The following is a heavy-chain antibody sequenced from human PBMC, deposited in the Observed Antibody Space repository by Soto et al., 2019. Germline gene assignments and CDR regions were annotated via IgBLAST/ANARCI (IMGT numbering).Heavy chain of an antibody. CDR3: ARAPVGMDSINFFDH. Sequence: KSSATLSLTCTVSGDSISSDGYHWSWIRQSPGKGLEWIGYIYNGGRTFYRPSLESRINMSLDATKNSYSLRLTSVTAADTAVYYCARAPVGMDSINFFDHWGQGMLVTVSS. D-gene: IGHD2-8*01. V-gene: IGHV4-30-4*01. J-gene: IGHJ4*02. CDR1: GDSISSDGYH. CDR2: IYNGGRT.